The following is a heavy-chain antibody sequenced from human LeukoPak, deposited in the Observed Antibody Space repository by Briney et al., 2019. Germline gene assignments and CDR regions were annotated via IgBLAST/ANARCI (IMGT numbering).Heavy chain of an antibody. CDR2: IRYDGSNK. J-gene: IGHJ4*02. D-gene: IGHD6-19*01. CDR1: GFTFSSYG. Sequence: GSLRLSCAASGFTFSSYGMHWVRQAPGKGLEWVAFIRYDGSNKYYADSVKGRFTISRDNSKNTLYLQMNSLRAEDTAVYYCANSLSSGWYTSFDYWGQGTLVTVSS. CDR3: ANSLSSGWYTSFDY. V-gene: IGHV3-30*02.